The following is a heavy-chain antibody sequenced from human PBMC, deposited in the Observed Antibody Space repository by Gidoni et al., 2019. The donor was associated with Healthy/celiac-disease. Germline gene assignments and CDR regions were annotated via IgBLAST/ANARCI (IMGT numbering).Heavy chain of an antibody. CDR3: ARRRYYDFWSGYYLDY. J-gene: IGHJ4*02. V-gene: IGHV5-10-1*03. Sequence: EVQLVQSGAEVKKPGESLRISCKGSGYSFTSYWISWVRQMPGKGLEWMGRIDPSDSYTNYSPSFQGHVTISADKSISTAYLQWSSLKASDTAMYYCARRRYYDFWSGYYLDYWGQGTLVTVSS. CDR1: GYSFTSYW. D-gene: IGHD3-3*01. CDR2: IDPSDSYT.